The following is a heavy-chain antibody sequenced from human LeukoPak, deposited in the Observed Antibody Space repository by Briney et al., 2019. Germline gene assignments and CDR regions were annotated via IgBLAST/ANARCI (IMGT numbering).Heavy chain of an antibody. CDR1: GFTFDDYA. CDR3: AKDIATGNRLYYLDY. J-gene: IGHJ4*02. V-gene: IGHV3-9*01. D-gene: IGHD1-14*01. CDR2: ISWNSGSI. Sequence: GGPLRLSCAASGFTFDDYAMHGVRHATGKGLEGVSRISWNSGSIGYADSVKGRFTISRDNAKNSLYLQMNSLRAEDTDLYYCAKDIATGNRLYYLDYWGQGTLVTV.